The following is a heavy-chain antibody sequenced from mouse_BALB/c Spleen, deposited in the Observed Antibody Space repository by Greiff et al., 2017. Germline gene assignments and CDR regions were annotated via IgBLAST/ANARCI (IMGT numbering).Heavy chain of an antibody. CDR1: GYTFTDYY. V-gene: IGHV1-77*01. CDR2: IYPGSGNT. CDR3: ARGGRFYYFDY. J-gene: IGHJ2*01. Sequence: VQLQQSGAELARPGASVKLSCKASGYTFTDYYINWVKQRPGQGLEWLGEIYPGSGNTYYNEKFKGMAILTADKSSSTAYMQLSSLTSEDSAVYFCARGGRFYYFDYWGQGTTLTVSS.